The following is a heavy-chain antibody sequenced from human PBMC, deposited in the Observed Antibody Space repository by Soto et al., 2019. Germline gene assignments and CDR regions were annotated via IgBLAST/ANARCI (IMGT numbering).Heavy chain of an antibody. D-gene: IGHD2-2*01. CDR2: ISGSGGST. CDR3: AKELAMVIVVVPAAMGFY. Sequence: GGSLRLSCAASGFTFSSYAMSWVRQAPGKGLEWVSAISGSGGSTYYADSVKGRFTISRDNSKNTLYLQMNSLRAEDTAVYYCAKELAMVIVVVPAAMGFYWGQGTLVTVSS. J-gene: IGHJ4*02. V-gene: IGHV3-23*01. CDR1: GFTFSSYA.